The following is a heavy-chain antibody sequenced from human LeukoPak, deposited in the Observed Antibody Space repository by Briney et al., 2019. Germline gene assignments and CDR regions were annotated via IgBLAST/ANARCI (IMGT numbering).Heavy chain of an antibody. D-gene: IGHD2-2*01. J-gene: IGHJ4*02. CDR3: AKLGGYCSSTSCYAGISFDY. Sequence: GGSLRLSCAASGFTFSSYGMHWVRQAPGKGLEWVAVISYDGSNKYYADSVKGRFTISRDNSKNTLYLQMNSLRAEDTAVYYCAKLGGYCSSTSCYAGISFDYWGQGTLVTVSS. CDR1: GFTFSSYG. V-gene: IGHV3-30*18. CDR2: ISYDGSNK.